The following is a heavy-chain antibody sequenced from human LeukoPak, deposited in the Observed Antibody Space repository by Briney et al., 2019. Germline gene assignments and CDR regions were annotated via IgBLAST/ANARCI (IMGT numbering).Heavy chain of an antibody. CDR3: ARGWLAETMVVTPYNY. D-gene: IGHD4-23*01. CDR1: GGTFSSYA. V-gene: IGHV1-69*13. Sequence: ASVKVSCKASGGTFSSYAISWVRQAPGQGLEWMGGIIPIFGTANYAQKFQGRVTITADESTSTAYMELSSLRSEDTAVYYCARGWLAETMVVTPYNYWGQGTLVTVSS. J-gene: IGHJ4*02. CDR2: IIPIFGTA.